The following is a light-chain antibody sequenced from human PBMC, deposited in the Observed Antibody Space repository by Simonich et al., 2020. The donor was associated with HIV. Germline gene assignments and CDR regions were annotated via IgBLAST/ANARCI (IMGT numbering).Light chain of an antibody. CDR1: QSVSSN. Sequence: EIVMTQSPATLSVSPGERPTPSCRASQSVSSNLACYQQKPGQAPRLLIYGASTRATGIPARFSGSGSGTEFTLTISSMQSEDFAVYYCQQYNNWPFTFGPGTKVDIK. CDR2: GAS. CDR3: QQYNNWPFT. V-gene: IGKV3-15*01. J-gene: IGKJ3*01.